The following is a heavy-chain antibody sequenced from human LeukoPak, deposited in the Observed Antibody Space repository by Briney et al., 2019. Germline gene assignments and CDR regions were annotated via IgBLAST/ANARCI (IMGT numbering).Heavy chain of an antibody. V-gene: IGHV4-59*01. Sequence: SETLSLTCAVYGGSFSNFYWTWIRQSPGKGLEWIGYISYSGTTKYSPSLKSRVTISLDTSKNQFSLKLNSVTAADTAVYYCARNHGGWFDSWGQGTLVTVSS. J-gene: IGHJ5*01. CDR2: ISYSGTT. CDR3: ARNHGGWFDS. CDR1: GGSFSNFY. D-gene: IGHD4-23*01.